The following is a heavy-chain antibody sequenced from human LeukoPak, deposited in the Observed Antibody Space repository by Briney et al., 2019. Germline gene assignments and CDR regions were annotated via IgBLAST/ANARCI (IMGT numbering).Heavy chain of an antibody. J-gene: IGHJ4*02. D-gene: IGHD1-26*01. CDR1: GFTFSTYG. CDR3: AKDSPVATW. CDR2: ITPSGDGT. V-gene: IGHV3-23*01. Sequence: PGGSLRLSCAASGFTFSTYGMHWVRQAPGKGLEWVSSITPSGDGTYYAASVKGRFTISRDNSKNTLYLQMDSLRADDTAKYYCAKDSPVATWWGQGTLVTVSS.